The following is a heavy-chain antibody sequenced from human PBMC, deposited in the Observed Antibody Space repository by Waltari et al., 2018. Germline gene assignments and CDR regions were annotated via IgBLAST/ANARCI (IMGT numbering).Heavy chain of an antibody. Sequence: QVKLVESGGGVVQPGRSLRLSCAASGFTFSSYAMHWVRQAPGKGLEWVAVISYDGSNKYYADAVKGRFTISRDNSKNTLYLQMNSLRAEDTAVYYCASISGHPSILLGTWNHWGQGTLVTVSS. V-gene: IGHV3-30-3*01. J-gene: IGHJ4*02. CDR3: ASISGHPSILLGTWNH. CDR2: ISYDGSNK. D-gene: IGHD1-1*01. CDR1: GFTFSSYA.